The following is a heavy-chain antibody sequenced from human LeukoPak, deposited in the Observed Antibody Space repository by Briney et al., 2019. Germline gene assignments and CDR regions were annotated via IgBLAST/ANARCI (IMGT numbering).Heavy chain of an antibody. D-gene: IGHD6-13*01. V-gene: IGHV4-34*01. Sequence: PSETLSLTCAVYGGSFSGYYWSWIRQPPGKGLEWIGEINHSGSTNYNPSLKSRVTISVDTSKNQFSLKLSSVTAADTAVYYCARDPVYSSSWYPYYYYYGMDVWGQGTTVTVSS. J-gene: IGHJ6*02. CDR2: INHSGST. CDR1: GGSFSGYY. CDR3: ARDPVYSSSWYPYYYYYGMDV.